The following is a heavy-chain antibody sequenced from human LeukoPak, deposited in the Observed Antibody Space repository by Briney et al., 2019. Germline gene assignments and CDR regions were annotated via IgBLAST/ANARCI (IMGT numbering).Heavy chain of an antibody. CDR1: GYTFTSYY. D-gene: IGHD5-24*01. J-gene: IGHJ4*02. Sequence: ASVKVSCKASGYTFTSYYMHWVRQAPGQGLEWMGIINPSGGSTSYAQKFQGRVTMTRDMSTSTVYMELSSLRSEDTAVYYCARDEMATITWYYFDYWGQGTLVTVSS. CDR3: ARDEMATITWYYFDY. CDR2: INPSGGST. V-gene: IGHV1-46*01.